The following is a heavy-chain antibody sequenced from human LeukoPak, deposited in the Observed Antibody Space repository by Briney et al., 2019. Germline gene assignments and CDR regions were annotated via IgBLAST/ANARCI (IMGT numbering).Heavy chain of an antibody. Sequence: GASVKVSCKASGYTFTSYYMHWVRQAPGQGLEWMGIINPSGGSTSYAQKFQGRVTMTRDTSTSTLYMKLSSLRSEDTAVYYCAGAEGSGGSGWYFDYWGQGTLVTVSS. J-gene: IGHJ4*02. CDR3: AGAEGSGGSGWYFDY. V-gene: IGHV1-46*01. D-gene: IGHD2-15*01. CDR1: GYTFTSYY. CDR2: INPSGGST.